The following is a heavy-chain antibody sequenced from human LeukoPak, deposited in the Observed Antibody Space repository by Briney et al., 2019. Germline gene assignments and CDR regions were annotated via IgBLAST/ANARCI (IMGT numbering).Heavy chain of an antibody. V-gene: IGHV3-33*03. CDR2: IWYDGSNK. CDR1: GFTFSNYG. CDR3: AGRDCSNGLCQFDY. D-gene: IGHD2-8*01. J-gene: IGHJ4*02. Sequence: GGSLRLSCAASGFTFSNYGMHWVRQAPGKGLEWVAVIWYDGSNKYYADSVKGRFTISRDNAKKSLYLQMNSLRAEDTAIYYCAGRDCSNGLCQFDYWGQGTLVTVSS.